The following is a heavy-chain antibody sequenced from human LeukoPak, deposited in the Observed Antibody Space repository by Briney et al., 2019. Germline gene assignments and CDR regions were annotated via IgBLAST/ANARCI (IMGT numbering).Heavy chain of an antibody. Sequence: NPSETLSLTCTVSGGSISSSSYYWGWIRQPPGKGLEWIGSIYYSGSTYYNPSLKSRVTISVDTSKNQFSLKLSSVTAADTAVYYCARHRPLQYTFDIWGQGTMVTVSS. J-gene: IGHJ3*02. D-gene: IGHD4-11*01. CDR2: IYYSGST. CDR1: GGSISSSSYY. CDR3: ARHRPLQYTFDI. V-gene: IGHV4-39*01.